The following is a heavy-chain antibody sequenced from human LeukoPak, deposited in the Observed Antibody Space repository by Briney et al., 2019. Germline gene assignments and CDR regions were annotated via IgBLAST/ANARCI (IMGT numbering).Heavy chain of an antibody. CDR2: ISGSGGST. CDR3: AKGGRTTMIVVVTRPYFDY. CDR1: GFTFSSYA. V-gene: IGHV3-23*01. D-gene: IGHD3-22*01. Sequence: GGSLRLSCAASGFTFSSYAMSWVRQAPGKGLEWVSAISGSGGSTYYADSVKGWFTISRDNSKNTLYLQMNSLRAEDTAVYYCAKGGRTTMIVVVTRPYFDYWGQGTLVTVSS. J-gene: IGHJ4*02.